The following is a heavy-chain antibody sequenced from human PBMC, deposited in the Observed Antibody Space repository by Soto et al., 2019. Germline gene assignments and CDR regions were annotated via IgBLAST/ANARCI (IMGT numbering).Heavy chain of an antibody. J-gene: IGHJ6*02. CDR2: INTAGTTK. V-gene: IGHV3-48*03. Sequence: VGSLRLSCAASGFTFSNFEMHWVRQAPGKGLEWVSYINTAGTTKYYAESVKGRFTISRDNARNSLFLQMNSLSAEDTAVYYCARAECSTPDSLTDYYSYGLDVWGQGTTVTVSS. CDR3: ARAECSTPDSLTDYYSYGLDV. CDR1: GFTFSNFE. D-gene: IGHD2-2*01.